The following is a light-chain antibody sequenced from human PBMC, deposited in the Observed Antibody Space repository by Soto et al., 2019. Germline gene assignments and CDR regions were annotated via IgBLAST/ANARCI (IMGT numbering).Light chain of an antibody. J-gene: IGKJ5*01. Sequence: EIVLTHSPGTLSLSPGESATRSCRASQSVSSSYLAWYQQKHGQAPRLLIYGASTRATGIPARFSGSGSGTEFTLTISSLQSEDFAVYYCQQYDNWPPITFGQGTRLEIK. CDR1: QSVSSSY. CDR2: GAS. V-gene: IGKV3-15*01. CDR3: QQYDNWPPIT.